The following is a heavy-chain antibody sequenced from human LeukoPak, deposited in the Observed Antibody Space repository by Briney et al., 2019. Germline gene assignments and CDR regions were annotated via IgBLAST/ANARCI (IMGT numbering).Heavy chain of an antibody. CDR3: ARGDHVRIYAESAFDI. V-gene: IGHV1-46*01. J-gene: IGHJ3*02. CDR2: INPSGGNT. Sequence: ASVKVSCKASGYTFTSYYMHWVRQAPGQGLEWMGIINPSGGNTNYAQKFQGRVTMTRDTSTSTVYMELSSLRSEDTAVYYCARGDHVRIYAESAFDIWGQGTMVTVSS. CDR1: GYTFTSYY. D-gene: IGHD5/OR15-5a*01.